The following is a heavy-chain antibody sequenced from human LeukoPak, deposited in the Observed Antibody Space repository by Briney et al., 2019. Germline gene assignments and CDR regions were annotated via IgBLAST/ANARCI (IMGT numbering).Heavy chain of an antibody. V-gene: IGHV3-21*01. CDR3: ARDRSSSRDLDN. Sequence: PGGSLRLSCAASGFTFSSYSMNWVRQAPGKGLEWVSSISSSSSCIYYADSVKGRFTISRDNAKNSLYLQMNSLRAEDTAVYYCARDRSSSRDLDNWGQGTLVTVSS. CDR1: GFTFSSYS. J-gene: IGHJ4*02. CDR2: ISSSSSCI. D-gene: IGHD6-13*01.